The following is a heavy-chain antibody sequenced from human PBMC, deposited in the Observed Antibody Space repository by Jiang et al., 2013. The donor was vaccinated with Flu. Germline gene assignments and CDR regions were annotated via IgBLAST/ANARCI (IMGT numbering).Heavy chain of an antibody. CDR2: IWHDGSNR. V-gene: IGHV3-30*02. D-gene: IGHD3-9*01. CDR1: GFSFSYYG. Sequence: LLESGGGVVQPGGSLRLSCAASGFSFSYYGMFWVRQAPGKGLEWVASIWHDGSNRYYADSVKGRFTISRDNSKNTLYVQMNSLGPEDTAVYYCATLRGSSYDTYLMDYWGQGTLVSVSS. J-gene: IGHJ4*02. CDR3: ATLRGSSYDTYLMDY.